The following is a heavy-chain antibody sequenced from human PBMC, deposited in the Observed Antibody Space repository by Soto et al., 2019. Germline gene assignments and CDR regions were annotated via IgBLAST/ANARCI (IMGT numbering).Heavy chain of an antibody. CDR2: ISYDGSNK. CDR3: AKDRFRRTYYYDSSGYYLLPTGFDY. V-gene: IGHV3-30*18. J-gene: IGHJ4*02. Sequence: GGSLRLSCAASGFTFSSYGMHWVRQAPGKGLEWVAVISYDGSNKYYADSVKGRFTISRDNSKNTLYLQMNSLRAEDTAVYYCAKDRFRRTYYYDSSGYYLLPTGFDYWGQGTLVTVSS. CDR1: GFTFSSYG. D-gene: IGHD3-22*01.